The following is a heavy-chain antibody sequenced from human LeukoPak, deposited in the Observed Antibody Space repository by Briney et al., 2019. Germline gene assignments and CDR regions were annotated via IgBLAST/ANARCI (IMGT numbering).Heavy chain of an antibody. J-gene: IGHJ5*02. V-gene: IGHV4-39*01. CDR2: IYYSGST. D-gene: IGHD6-13*01. CDR1: GGSISSSSYY. CDR3: ARSEAAAGRSVPKYNGFDP. Sequence: PSETLSLTCTVSGGSISSSSYYWGWIRQPPGKGLEWIGSIYYSGSTYYNPSLRSRVTISVDTSKNQFSLKLSSVTAADTAVYYCARSEAAAGRSVPKYNGFDPWGQGTLVTVSS.